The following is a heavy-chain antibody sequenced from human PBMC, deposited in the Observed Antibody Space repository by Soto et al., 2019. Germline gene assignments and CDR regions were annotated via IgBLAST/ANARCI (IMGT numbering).Heavy chain of an antibody. J-gene: IGHJ5*02. CDR2: IYYSGST. Sequence: PSQPICHTWSVSCGSIINSGYYRGWIRQPPGRGLEWIGSIYYSGSTYYNPSLQSRVTISEDTSKNHFSLKLTSMTAADTAVYYFARQSRTCYNDDRFHPWGQGTLVTVSS. V-gene: IGHV4-39*01. CDR3: ARQSRTCYNDDRFHP. D-gene: IGHD2-2*01. CDR1: CGSIINSGYY.